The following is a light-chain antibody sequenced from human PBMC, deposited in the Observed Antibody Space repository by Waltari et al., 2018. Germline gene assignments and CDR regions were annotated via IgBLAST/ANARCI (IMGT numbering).Light chain of an antibody. CDR1: SSDVGGYNY. Sequence: QSALTQPASVSGSPGQSITIPCTGTSSDVGGYNYFPWYQQHPGKAPKLISYDVSNRPSGVSNRFSGSKSGNTASLTISGLQSDDEANYYCSSYTDSSPWVFGGGTKLTVL. J-gene: IGLJ3*02. CDR2: DVS. CDR3: SSYTDSSPWV. V-gene: IGLV2-14*03.